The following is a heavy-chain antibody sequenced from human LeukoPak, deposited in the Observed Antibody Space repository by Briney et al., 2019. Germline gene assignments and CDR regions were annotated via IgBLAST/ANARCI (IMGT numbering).Heavy chain of an antibody. J-gene: IGHJ4*02. Sequence: ASVKVSCKASGYTITNNWMHWVRQAPGQGLEWMGVINPSGTGTSYGQKFQGRITMSRDTSTSTVYMELSSLRSDDTAVYYCARQGYGGHSQGAADYWGQGTLVTVSS. V-gene: IGHV1-46*01. CDR2: INPSGTGT. CDR3: ARQGYGGHSQGAADY. CDR1: GYTITNNW. D-gene: IGHD4-23*01.